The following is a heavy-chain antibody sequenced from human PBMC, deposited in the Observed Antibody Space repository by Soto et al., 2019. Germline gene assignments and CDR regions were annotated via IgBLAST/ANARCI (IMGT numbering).Heavy chain of an antibody. V-gene: IGHV1-69*12. Sequence: VQLVQSGVEVKKPGSSVQVSCKAPGCTFSSYAISWVRQAPGHRLEWMGGIMPIFGTANYAQKFQGRVTITEDESTSTVYMELSSLRSENTAVYYCARVSHYSLPTDYCYYGMYVWGQGTTVTVAS. D-gene: IGHD4-4*01. CDR2: IMPIFGTA. CDR1: GCTFSSYA. J-gene: IGHJ6*02. CDR3: ARVSHYSLPTDYCYYGMYV.